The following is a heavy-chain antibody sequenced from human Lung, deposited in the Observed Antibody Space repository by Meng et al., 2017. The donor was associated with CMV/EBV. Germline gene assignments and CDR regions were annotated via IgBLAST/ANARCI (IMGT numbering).Heavy chain of an antibody. D-gene: IGHD2-21*01. CDR3: ARGSVVGAMGCDY. J-gene: IGHJ4*02. V-gene: IGHV1-2*02. CDR2: INPISGDT. CDR1: GYTFTDYY. Sequence: ASVKVSXKASGYTFTDYYIHWVRQAPGQGLEWMGWINPISGDTNFAQKFPGRVTLTRDTSINTAYMELSSLRSDDTALYFCARGSVVGAMGCDYWGQGTLVTVSS.